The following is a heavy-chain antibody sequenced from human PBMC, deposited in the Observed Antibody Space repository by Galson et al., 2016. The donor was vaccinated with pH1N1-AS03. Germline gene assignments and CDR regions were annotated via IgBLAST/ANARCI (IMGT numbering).Heavy chain of an antibody. CDR3: ARSPRLISVAGTFPSRFDF. CDR1: GFSINNDYF. V-gene: IGHV4-38-2*02. Sequence: SETLSLTCTVSGFSINNDYFWGWVRQPPGRGLEWIGSIYPAVSTDYNPSLKSRVAMSVDTSKNQFSLNLSSVTAADTALYYCARSPRLISVAGTFPSRFDFWGQGTLVTVSS. J-gene: IGHJ4*02. D-gene: IGHD6-19*01. CDR2: IYPAVST.